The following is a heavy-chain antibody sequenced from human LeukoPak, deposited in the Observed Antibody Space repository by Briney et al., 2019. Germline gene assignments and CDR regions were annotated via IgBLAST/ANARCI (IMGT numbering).Heavy chain of an antibody. CDR1: GFTFSRYA. CDR3: AKSPGSTYLFDY. V-gene: IGHV3-23*01. Sequence: PGGSLRLSCAASGFTFSRYALHWVRQAPGKGLEWVSAVSGNGGSTNYADSVKGRFTISRDNSKNTVYLQMNSLRAEDTAVYYCAKSPGSTYLFDYWGQGTLVTVSS. CDR2: VSGNGGST. J-gene: IGHJ4*02. D-gene: IGHD2-2*01.